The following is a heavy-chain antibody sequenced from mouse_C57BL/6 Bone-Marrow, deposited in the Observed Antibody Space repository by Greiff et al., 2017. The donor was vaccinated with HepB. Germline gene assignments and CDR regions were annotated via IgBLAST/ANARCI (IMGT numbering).Heavy chain of an antibody. CDR2: IYPRSGNT. V-gene: IGHV1-81*01. Sequence: QVHVKQSGAELASPGASVKLSCKASGYTFTSYGISWVKQRTGQGLEWIGEIYPRSGNTYYNEKFKGKATLTADKSSSTAYMELRSLTSEDSAVYFCAREGRYFDVWGTGTTVTVSS. J-gene: IGHJ1*03. CDR3: AREGRYFDV. CDR1: GYTFTSYG.